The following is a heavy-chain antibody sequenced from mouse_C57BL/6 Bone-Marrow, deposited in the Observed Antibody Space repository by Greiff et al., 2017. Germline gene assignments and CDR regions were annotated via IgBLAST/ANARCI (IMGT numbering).Heavy chain of an antibody. Sequence: EVKLMEPGGGLVKPGGSLTLSCAASGFTFSDYRMHWVRQAPEKVLEWVAYISSGSSTIYYADTVKGRFSISRDNAKSTLFLQMARLRSGDRAMYYCAKSKLLFDYRGQGTTLTIPS. V-gene: IGHV5-17*01. D-gene: IGHD2-12*01. CDR3: AKSKLLFDY. J-gene: IGHJ2*01. CDR2: ISSGSSTI. CDR1: GFTFSDYR.